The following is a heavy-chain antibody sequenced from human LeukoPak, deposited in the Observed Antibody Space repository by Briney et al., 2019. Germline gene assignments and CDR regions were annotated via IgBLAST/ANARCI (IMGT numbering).Heavy chain of an antibody. V-gene: IGHV3-66*01. CDR3: ARGLSYYYDSSGYFNWFDP. D-gene: IGHD3-22*01. CDR2: IDSGGST. J-gene: IGHJ5*02. Sequence: GGSLRLSCAASGFTVNTNHMSWVRQAPGKGLEWVSEIDSGGSTFYAHSVKGRFTVSRDISKDMLYLQMNSLRAEDTAVYYCARGLSYYYDSSGYFNWFDPWGQGTLVTVSS. CDR1: GFTVNTNH.